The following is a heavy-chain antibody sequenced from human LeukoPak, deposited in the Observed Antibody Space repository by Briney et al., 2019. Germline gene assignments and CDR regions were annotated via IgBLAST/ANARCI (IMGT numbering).Heavy chain of an antibody. CDR3: AKDGPFMVRGVILGGMDV. CDR2: ISWDGGST. J-gene: IGHJ6*04. Sequence: GGFLRLSCAASGFTLDDYAMHWVRQAPGKGLEWVPLISWDGGSTYYADSVKGRFTISRDNSKNSLYLQMNSLRAEDTALYYCAKDGPFMVRGVILGGMDVWGKGTTVTVSS. CDR1: GFTLDDYA. V-gene: IGHV3-43D*04. D-gene: IGHD3-10*01.